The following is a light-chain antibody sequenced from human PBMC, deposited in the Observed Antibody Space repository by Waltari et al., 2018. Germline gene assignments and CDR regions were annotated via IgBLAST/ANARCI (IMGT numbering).Light chain of an antibody. Sequence: DIVMTQSPDSLAVSLGERATINCKSSQSVLYTSDSKNYLAWYQQKPGQPPKLLIYWASTRESGVPDRFTGSGSGTDFTLNVSSLQAEDVAVYYCQQYYDTPTFGQGTKLEIK. J-gene: IGKJ2*01. CDR3: QQYYDTPT. CDR2: WAS. CDR1: QSVLYTSDSKNY. V-gene: IGKV4-1*01.